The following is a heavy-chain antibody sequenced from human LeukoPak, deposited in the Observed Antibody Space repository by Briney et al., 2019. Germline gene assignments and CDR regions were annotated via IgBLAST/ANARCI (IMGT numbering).Heavy chain of an antibody. J-gene: IGHJ4*02. D-gene: IGHD3-22*01. CDR2: IYSDGST. CDR3: ATYYYDSSAHGY. Sequence: PGGSLRLSCAASGVTVSNSYMSWVRQAPGKGLEWVSVIYSDGSTFHADSVKGRFTISRDNSKNTLYLQMDSLRAEDTAAYYCATYYYDSSAHGYWGQGTLVTVSS. CDR1: GVTVSNSY. V-gene: IGHV3-53*01.